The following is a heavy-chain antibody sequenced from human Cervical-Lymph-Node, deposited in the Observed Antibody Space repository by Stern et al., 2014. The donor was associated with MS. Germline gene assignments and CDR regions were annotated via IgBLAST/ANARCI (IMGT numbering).Heavy chain of an antibody. Sequence: DQLVESGAEVKKPGSSVKVSCKASGDAFNNSAFSWVRQAPGQGLEWMGGIIPIFGTANYAQKFQGRVTLTADESTSTAYMELSSLTSDDTALYYCARDSEIFFAMDVWGQGTTVTVSS. CDR1: GDAFNNSA. V-gene: IGHV1-69*01. J-gene: IGHJ6*02. D-gene: IGHD1-14*01. CDR2: IIPIFGTA. CDR3: ARDSEIFFAMDV.